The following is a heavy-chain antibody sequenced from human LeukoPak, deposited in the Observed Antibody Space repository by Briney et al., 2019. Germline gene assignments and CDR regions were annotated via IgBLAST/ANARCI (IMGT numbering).Heavy chain of an antibody. CDR3: ARGRGVVVPAAIHNWFDP. D-gene: IGHD2-2*01. V-gene: IGHV4-34*01. J-gene: IGHJ5*02. CDR2: INHSGST. CDR1: GGSFSGYY. Sequence: PSETLSLTCAVYGGSFSGYYWSWIRQPPGKGLEWIGEINHSGSTNYNPSLKSRVTISVDTSKNQFSLKLSSVTAADTAVYYCARGRGVVVPAAIHNWFDPWGQGTLDTVSS.